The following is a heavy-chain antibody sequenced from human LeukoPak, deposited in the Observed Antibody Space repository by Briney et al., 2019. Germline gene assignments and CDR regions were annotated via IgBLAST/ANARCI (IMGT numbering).Heavy chain of an antibody. Sequence: SETLSLTCAVYGGSFSGYYWTWIRQPPGKGLEWIGEINHSGNTNYNPSLKSRVTISVDTSKNQFSLNLSSVTAADTAVYYCASGGWLAGMDVWGQGTTVTVSS. CDR2: INHSGNT. J-gene: IGHJ6*02. D-gene: IGHD6-19*01. V-gene: IGHV4-34*01. CDR3: ASGGWLAGMDV. CDR1: GGSFSGYY.